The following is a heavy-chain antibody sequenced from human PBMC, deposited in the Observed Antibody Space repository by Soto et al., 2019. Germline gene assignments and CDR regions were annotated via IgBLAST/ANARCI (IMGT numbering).Heavy chain of an antibody. J-gene: IGHJ3*02. D-gene: IGHD2-2*01. Sequence: GESLKISCKGSGYSFTSYWISWVRQMPGKGLEWMGRIDPSDSYTNYSPSFQGHVTISADKSISTAYLQWSSLKASDTAMYYCARLAEIVVVRAAPRRAFDIWGQGTMLTVSS. CDR1: GYSFTSYW. CDR2: IDPSDSYT. V-gene: IGHV5-10-1*01. CDR3: ARLAEIVVVRAAPRRAFDI.